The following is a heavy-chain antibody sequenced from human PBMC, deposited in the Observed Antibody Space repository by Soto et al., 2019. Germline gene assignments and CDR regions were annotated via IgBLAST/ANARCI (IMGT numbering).Heavy chain of an antibody. CDR1: GFTFSSYA. J-gene: IGHJ4*02. D-gene: IGHD2-21*01. Sequence: EVQLLESGGGLVQPGGSLRLSCAASGFTFSSYAMSWVRQAPGTGLEWVSAISGSGGTTYYADSVKGRFTISRDSSKNTPFLQLYAPSAEDTATSYCPPFFVAPGHCCRYPCSFHHWRQGTLVTVSS. V-gene: IGHV3-23*01. CDR3: PPFFVAPGHCCRYPCSFHH. CDR2: ISGSGGTT.